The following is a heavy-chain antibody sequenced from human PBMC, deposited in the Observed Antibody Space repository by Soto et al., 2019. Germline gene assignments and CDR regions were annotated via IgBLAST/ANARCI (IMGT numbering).Heavy chain of an antibody. V-gene: IGHV4-31*03. D-gene: IGHD4-17*01. J-gene: IGHJ3*02. Sequence: SETLSLTCTVSGGSISSGGYYWSWIRQHPGKGLEWIGYIYYSGSTYYNPSLKGRVTISVDTSKNQFSLKLSSVTAADTAVYYCASTRNDYGDYVDAFDIWGQGTMVTVSS. CDR2: IYYSGST. CDR1: GGSISSGGYY. CDR3: ASTRNDYGDYVDAFDI.